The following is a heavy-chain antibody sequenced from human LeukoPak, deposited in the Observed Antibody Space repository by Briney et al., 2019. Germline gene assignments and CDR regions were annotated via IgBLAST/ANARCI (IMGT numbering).Heavy chain of an antibody. CDR1: GGTFSSYA. V-gene: IGHV1-69*06. CDR3: ARDMWRRYYDSSGYLTPRDAFDI. D-gene: IGHD3-22*01. J-gene: IGHJ3*02. Sequence: SVKVSCKASGGTFSSYAISWVRQAPGQGLEWMGRIIPIFGTATYAQKFQGRVTITADKSTSTAYMELSSLRSEDTAVYYCARDMWRRYYDSSGYLTPRDAFDIWGQGTMVTVSS. CDR2: IIPIFGTA.